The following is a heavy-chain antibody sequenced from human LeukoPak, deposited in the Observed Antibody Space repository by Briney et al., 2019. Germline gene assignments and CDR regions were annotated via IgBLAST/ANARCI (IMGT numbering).Heavy chain of an antibody. V-gene: IGHV3-30*04. CDR3: ARDELWSGSAVGY. CDR1: GFTFSSYA. J-gene: IGHJ4*02. D-gene: IGHD3-3*01. CDR2: ISYDGSNK. Sequence: GGSLRLSCAASGFTFSSYAMHWGRQAPGKGLEWVALISYDGSNKYYADSVRGRFTIFRDNSKNTLYLQMNSLRAEDTAVYYCARDELWSGSAVGYWGQGTLVTVSS.